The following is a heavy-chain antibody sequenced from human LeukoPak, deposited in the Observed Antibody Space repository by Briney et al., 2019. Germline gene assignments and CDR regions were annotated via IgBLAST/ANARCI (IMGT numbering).Heavy chain of an antibody. V-gene: IGHV1-69*06. CDR2: IIPIFGTA. D-gene: IGHD5-18*01. Sequence: SVKVSCKASGGTFSSYAISWVRQAPGQGLEWMGRIIPIFGTANYAQKFQGRVTITADKSTSTAYVELSSLRSEDTAVYYCARDLRIQLWLSYFDYWGQGTLVTVSS. CDR1: GGTFSSYA. J-gene: IGHJ4*02. CDR3: ARDLRIQLWLSYFDY.